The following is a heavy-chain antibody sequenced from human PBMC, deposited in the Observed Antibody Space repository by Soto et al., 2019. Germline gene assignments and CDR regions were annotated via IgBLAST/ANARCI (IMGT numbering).Heavy chain of an antibody. J-gene: IGHJ6*02. Sequence: PSETLSLTCTVSGGSISSSSYYWGWIRQPPGKGLEWIGSIYYGGSTYYNPSLKSRVTISVDTSKNQFSLKLSSVTAADTAVYYCARPTYYYDSSGYRRPSYGMDVWGQGTTVTVSS. CDR3: ARPTYYYDSSGYRRPSYGMDV. D-gene: IGHD3-22*01. V-gene: IGHV4-39*01. CDR2: IYYGGST. CDR1: GGSISSSSYY.